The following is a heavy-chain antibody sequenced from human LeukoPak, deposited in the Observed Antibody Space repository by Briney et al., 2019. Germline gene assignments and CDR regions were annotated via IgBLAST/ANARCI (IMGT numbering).Heavy chain of an antibody. CDR1: GGSISTFF. D-gene: IGHD3-9*01. J-gene: IGHJ4*02. CDR3: ARGTEMTSFTGYYSFDY. V-gene: IGHV4-4*07. CDR2: IYTGTT. Sequence: SETLSLTCTVSGGSISTFFWNWIRQSAGKGLEWIGRIYTGTTYYNPSLESRATISVDTSNNRFSLKLTSLTAADTAVYYCARGTEMTSFTGYYSFDYWGRGSLVTVSS.